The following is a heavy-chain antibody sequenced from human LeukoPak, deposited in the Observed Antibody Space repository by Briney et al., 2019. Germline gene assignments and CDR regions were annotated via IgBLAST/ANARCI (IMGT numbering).Heavy chain of an antibody. CDR1: GFTFSNYV. Sequence: GASLRLSCAASGFTFSNYVMTWVRQAPGKGLEWVSTISGSGGGTYYADAVKGRFTISRDNSKNTLYLQMNSLRVEDTAVYYCAKGRTSGWYADSQHWGQGTLVTVSS. CDR3: AKGRTSGWYADSQH. J-gene: IGHJ1*01. D-gene: IGHD6-19*01. V-gene: IGHV3-23*01. CDR2: ISGSGGGT.